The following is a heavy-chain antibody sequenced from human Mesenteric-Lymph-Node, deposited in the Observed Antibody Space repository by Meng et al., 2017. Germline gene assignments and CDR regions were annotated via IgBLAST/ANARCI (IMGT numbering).Heavy chain of an antibody. CDR1: GFTFSSYA. CDR3: AREDLPWYSSGWTADY. D-gene: IGHD6-19*01. J-gene: IGHJ4*02. CDR2: ISYDGSNK. Sequence: GESLKISCAASGFTFSSYAMHWVRQAPGKGLEWVAVISYDGSNKYYADSVKGRFTISRDNSKNTLYLQMNSLRAEDTAVYYCAREDLPWYSSGWTADYWGQGTLVTVSS. V-gene: IGHV3-30*01.